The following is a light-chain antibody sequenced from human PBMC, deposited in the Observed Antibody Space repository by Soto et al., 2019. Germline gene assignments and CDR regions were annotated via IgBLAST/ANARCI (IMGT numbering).Light chain of an antibody. V-gene: IGLV2-14*03. J-gene: IGLJ1*01. Sequence: QSVLTQPASVSGSPGQSITISFTGTSSDVGGYNHVSWYQQHPGKAPELLIYDVSNRPSGVSYRFSGSKSGSTASLTISGLQAEDEADYYCCSSTSRYTYVFGTGTKLTVL. CDR3: CSSTSRYTYV. CDR1: SSDVGGYNH. CDR2: DVS.